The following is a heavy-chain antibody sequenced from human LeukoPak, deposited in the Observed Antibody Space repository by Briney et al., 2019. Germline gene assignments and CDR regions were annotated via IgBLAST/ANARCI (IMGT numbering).Heavy chain of an antibody. CDR2: ISYSGSA. J-gene: IGHJ4*02. CDR1: GGSISSDY. V-gene: IGHV4-59*01. D-gene: IGHD1-1*01. CDR3: ARDDDTAGIDY. Sequence: SETLSLTCTVSGGSISSDYWSWLRQTPEKGLEWIGYISYSGSANYNPSLKSRVTISADTSKNQFSLKLRSVTAADTAVYYCARDDDTAGIDYWGQGTLVTVSS.